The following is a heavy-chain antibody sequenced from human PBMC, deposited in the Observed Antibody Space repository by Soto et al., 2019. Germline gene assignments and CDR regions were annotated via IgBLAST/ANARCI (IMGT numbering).Heavy chain of an antibody. CDR3: AKDGGIQLWPSDYYGWDV. Sequence: ESGGGVVQPGRSLRLSCAASGFTFSSYGMHWVRQAPGKGLERVAVISYDGSNKYYADSVKGRFTISRDDSKNTLYLQMNRLCAENTAGYDCAKDGGIQLWPSDYYGWDVWGQGNMVTVSS. J-gene: IGHJ6*02. CDR2: ISYDGSNK. CDR1: GFTFSSYG. D-gene: IGHD5-18*01. V-gene: IGHV3-30*18.